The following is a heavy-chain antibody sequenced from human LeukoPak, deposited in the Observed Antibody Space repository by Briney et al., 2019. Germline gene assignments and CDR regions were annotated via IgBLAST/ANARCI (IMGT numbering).Heavy chain of an antibody. J-gene: IGHJ6*03. V-gene: IGHV1-18*01. CDR3: AREGDLRSDYYYYYYMDV. CDR1: GYTFTSYG. CDR2: ISAYNGNT. Sequence: ASVKVSCKASGYTFTSYGISWVRQAPGQGLEWMGWISAYNGNTNYAQKLQGRVTMTTDTSTSTAYMELSRLRSDDTAVYYCAREGDLRSDYYYYYYMDVWGKGTTVTVSS. D-gene: IGHD2-21*02.